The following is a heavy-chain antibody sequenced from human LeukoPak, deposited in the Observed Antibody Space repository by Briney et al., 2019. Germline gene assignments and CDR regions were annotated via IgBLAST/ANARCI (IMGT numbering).Heavy chain of an antibody. V-gene: IGHV1-69*13. Sequence: GASVKVSCKASGGTFSSYAISWVRQAPGQGLEWMGGIIPIFGTANYAQKFQGRVTITADESTSTAYMELSSLRSEDTAVYYCATDRGYYDSSGYHYWGQGTLVTVSS. J-gene: IGHJ4*02. CDR1: GGTFSSYA. D-gene: IGHD3-22*01. CDR3: ATDRGYYDSSGYHY. CDR2: IIPIFGTA.